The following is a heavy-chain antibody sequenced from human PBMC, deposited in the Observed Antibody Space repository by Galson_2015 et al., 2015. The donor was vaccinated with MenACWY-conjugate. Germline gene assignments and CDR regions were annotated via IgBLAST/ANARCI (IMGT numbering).Heavy chain of an antibody. J-gene: IGHJ4*02. CDR3: ARAGTYCKLWSGYCDY. D-gene: IGHD3-3*01. V-gene: IGHV1-69*04. CDR1: GGTFSNYA. CDR2: IIPMVGRV. Sequence: SVKVSCKASGGTFSNYAISWVRQAPGQGLEWMGRIIPMVGRVTYAQKFQGRVTITADTSTKTAYMDLSSLRSDDTAVYYCARAGTYCKLWSGYCDYWGQGTLVTVSS.